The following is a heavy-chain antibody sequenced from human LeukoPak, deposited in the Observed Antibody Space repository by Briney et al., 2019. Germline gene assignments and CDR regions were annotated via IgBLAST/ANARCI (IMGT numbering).Heavy chain of an antibody. J-gene: IGHJ4*02. Sequence: GASVKVSCKASGYTFIGYYMHWVRQAPGQGLEWMGWINPNSGGTNYAQKFQGRVTMTRDTSISTAYMELSRLRSDDTAVYYCARDHKRTKIAAAGDYWGQGTLVTVSS. V-gene: IGHV1-2*02. D-gene: IGHD6-13*01. CDR3: ARDHKRTKIAAAGDY. CDR2: INPNSGGT. CDR1: GYTFIGYY.